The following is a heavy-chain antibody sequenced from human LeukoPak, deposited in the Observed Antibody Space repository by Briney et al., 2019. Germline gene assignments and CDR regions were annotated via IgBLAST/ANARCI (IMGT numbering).Heavy chain of an antibody. CDR1: GGFISSYY. Sequence: SETLSLTCTVSGGFISSYYWSWIRQPPGKGLEWIGYIYYSGSTNYNPSLKSRVTISVDTSKNQFSLKLSSVTAADTAVYYCAMSYYYGSGSYYRVDYWGQGTLVTVSS. D-gene: IGHD3-10*01. CDR2: IYYSGST. V-gene: IGHV4-59*08. J-gene: IGHJ4*02. CDR3: AMSYYYGSGSYYRVDY.